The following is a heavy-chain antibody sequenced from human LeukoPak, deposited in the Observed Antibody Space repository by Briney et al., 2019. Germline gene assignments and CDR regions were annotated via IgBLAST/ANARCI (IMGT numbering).Heavy chain of an antibody. J-gene: IGHJ6*03. CDR3: AREEYYYDSSGLYYYYMDV. V-gene: IGHV3-48*01. Sequence: GRSLRLSCAASGFTFSSYSMNWVRQAPGTGVEWVSYISSSSSTIYYAASVKGRFTISRDNAKNSLYLQMNSLRAEDTAVYYCAREEYYYDSSGLYYYYMDVWGKGTTVTVSS. D-gene: IGHD3-22*01. CDR1: GFTFSSYS. CDR2: ISSSSSTI.